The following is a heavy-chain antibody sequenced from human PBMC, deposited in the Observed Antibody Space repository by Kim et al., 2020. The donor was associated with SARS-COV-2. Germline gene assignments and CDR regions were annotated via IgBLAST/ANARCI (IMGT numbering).Heavy chain of an antibody. V-gene: IGHV4-34*01. CDR3: ARAKLLRQLRYGTDV. J-gene: IGHJ6*02. CDR1: GGSFSGYY. D-gene: IGHD4-17*01. CDR2: INHSGST. Sequence: SETLSLTCAVYGGSFSGYYWSWIRQPPGKGLEWIGEINHSGSTNYNPSLKSRVTISVDTSKNQFSLKLSSVTAADTAVYYCARAKLLRQLRYGTDVWGQGTTVTVSS.